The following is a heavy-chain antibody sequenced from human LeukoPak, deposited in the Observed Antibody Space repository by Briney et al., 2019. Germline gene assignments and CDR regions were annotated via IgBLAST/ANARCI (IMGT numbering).Heavy chain of an antibody. D-gene: IGHD2-21*02. V-gene: IGHV3-30*18. CDR2: ISYDGSDK. CDR3: AKEGDASVTGARYFDY. J-gene: IGHJ4*02. CDR1: GFTFSTYD. Sequence: PGRSLRLSCAASGFTFSTYDMHWVRQVPGKGLDWVALISYDGSDKYYADSVKGRFTISRDNSKNTLYQQMNSLRPEDTAMFYCAKEGDASVTGARYFDYWGQGTLVTVSS.